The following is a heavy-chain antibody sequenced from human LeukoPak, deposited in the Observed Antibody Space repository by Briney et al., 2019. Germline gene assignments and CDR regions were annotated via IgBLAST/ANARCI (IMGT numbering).Heavy chain of an antibody. V-gene: IGHV3-23*01. D-gene: IGHD3-10*01. CDR2: LACLDASCTE. CDR3: VRDSEGSFDY. J-gene: IGHJ4*02. CDR1: GFTFCTFD. Sequence: TGGSLRLSCAASGFTFCTFDMSWVRQAPGKGLEWISTLACLDASCTEYYSDSVKGRFSISRDKSKSTLSLQVNSLRVEDTAMYYCVRDSEGSFDYWGQGTLVTVSS.